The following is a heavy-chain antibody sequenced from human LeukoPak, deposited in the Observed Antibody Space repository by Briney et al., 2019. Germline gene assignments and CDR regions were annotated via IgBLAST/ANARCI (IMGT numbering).Heavy chain of an antibody. CDR3: AKGLEMATTSSFDY. V-gene: IGHV3-9*01. D-gene: IGHD5-24*01. CDR2: ISFSSKYI. J-gene: IGHJ4*02. Sequence: GGSLRLSCAASGFTFDDYTMHWARQAPGKGLEWVSGISFSSKYIGYADSVRGRFTTSRDNAKNSLYLQMNSLRPEDTALYYCAKGLEMATTSSFDYWGQGMLVTVSS. CDR1: GFTFDDYT.